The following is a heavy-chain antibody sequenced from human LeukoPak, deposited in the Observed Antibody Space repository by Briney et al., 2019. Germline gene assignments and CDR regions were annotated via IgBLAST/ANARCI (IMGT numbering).Heavy chain of an antibody. CDR1: GGSFSGYY. J-gene: IGHJ4*02. V-gene: IGHV4-34*01. Sequence: SETLSLTCAVYGGSFSGYYWSWIRQPPGKGLEWIGEINHSGSTNYNPSLKSRVTISVDTSKNQFSLKLSSVTAADTAVYYCARVKGLLWFGEKRYFDYWGQGTLATVSS. CDR3: ARVKGLLWFGEKRYFDY. CDR2: INHSGST. D-gene: IGHD3-10*01.